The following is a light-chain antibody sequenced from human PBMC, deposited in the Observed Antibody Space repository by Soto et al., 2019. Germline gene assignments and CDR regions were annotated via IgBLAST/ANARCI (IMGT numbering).Light chain of an antibody. CDR3: QEYYTHLLA. J-gene: IGKJ4*01. V-gene: IGKV4-1*01. CDR1: QSLLYRSNNWRY. Sequence: DIVLTQSPDSLAVSLGERATISCKSSQSLLYRSNNWRYLAWYQQKPGQPPKLLFHWASIREAGVPDRCSVSRFWTDFTLTINSLQAEDAAVYYYQEYYTHLLAFGGETKVYVK. CDR2: WAS.